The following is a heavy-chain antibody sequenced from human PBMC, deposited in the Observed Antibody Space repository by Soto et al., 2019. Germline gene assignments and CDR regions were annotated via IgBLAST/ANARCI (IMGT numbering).Heavy chain of an antibody. CDR3: ARDLLPRGSAFDV. J-gene: IGHJ3*01. CDR2: IWYDGSNK. D-gene: IGHD2-15*01. V-gene: IGHV3-33*01. Sequence: QVQLVESGGGVVQPGRSLRLSCAASGFTFSSYGMHWVRQAPGKGLEWVAVIWYDGSNKYYADSVKGRFTISRDNSKNTLYLQMNSLRAEDTAVYYCARDLLPRGSAFDVWVQGTMVTVSS. CDR1: GFTFSSYG.